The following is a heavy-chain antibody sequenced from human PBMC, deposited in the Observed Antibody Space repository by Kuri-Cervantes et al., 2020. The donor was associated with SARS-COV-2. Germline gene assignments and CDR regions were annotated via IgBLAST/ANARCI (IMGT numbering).Heavy chain of an antibody. CDR3: ARDLRPLELYYYYGMDV. CDR1: GFTFSSYG. D-gene: IGHD4-17*01. J-gene: IGHJ6*02. V-gene: IGHV3-30*03. Sequence: GGSLRLSCAASGFTFSSYGMHWVRQAPGKGLEWVAVISNDGSNKSYADSVKGRFTISRDNSKNTLYMQMNSLRAEDTAVYYCARDLRPLELYYYYGMDVWGQGTTVTVSS. CDR2: ISNDGSNK.